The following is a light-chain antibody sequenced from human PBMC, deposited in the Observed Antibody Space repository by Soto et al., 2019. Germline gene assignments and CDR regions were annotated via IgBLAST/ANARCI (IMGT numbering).Light chain of an antibody. CDR1: QSISSY. Sequence: EVVLTQSPDTLSLPPGERATPSSRASQSISSYLAWYQQKPGQAPRLLIYDPSTRAPGIPARFSGSGSGSDFTLTISGLEPEDFAVYYCQQLTDGPPQWTFGQGTKVEIK. J-gene: IGKJ1*01. V-gene: IGKV3-11*01. CDR2: DPS. CDR3: QQLTDGPPQWT.